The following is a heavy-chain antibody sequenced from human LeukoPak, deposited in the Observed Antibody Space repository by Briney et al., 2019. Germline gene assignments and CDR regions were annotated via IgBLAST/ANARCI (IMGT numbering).Heavy chain of an antibody. V-gene: IGHV3-7*01. CDR3: ARVQGSSGPGIFEY. J-gene: IGHJ4*02. Sequence: GGSLRLSCAASGFTFSNYWKSWVRQAPGKGLEWVANINQDGSEKYYVDSVKGRFTISRDNARSSLYLQMNSLRVEDTAVYYCARVQGSSGPGIFEYWGQGTLVPVSS. CDR2: INQDGSEK. CDR1: GFTFSNYW. D-gene: IGHD6-19*01.